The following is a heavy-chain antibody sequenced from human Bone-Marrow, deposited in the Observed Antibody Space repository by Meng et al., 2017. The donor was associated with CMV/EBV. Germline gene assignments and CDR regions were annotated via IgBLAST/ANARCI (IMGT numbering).Heavy chain of an antibody. CDR3: VRDGIVVVVAASYWFDP. CDR2: ISSSGSTI. CDR1: GFTFSSYE. J-gene: IGHJ5*02. Sequence: GESLKISCAASGFTFSSYEMNWVRQAPGKGLEWVSYISSSGSTIYYADSVKGRFTISRDNAKNSLYLQMNSLRAEDTAVYYCVRDGIVVVVAASYWFDPWGQGTLVTVSS. V-gene: IGHV3-48*03. D-gene: IGHD2-15*01.